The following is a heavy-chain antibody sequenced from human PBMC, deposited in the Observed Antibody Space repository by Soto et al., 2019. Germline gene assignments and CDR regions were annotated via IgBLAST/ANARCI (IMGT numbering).Heavy chain of an antibody. V-gene: IGHV3-23*01. CDR3: AKEQWVATVNCGMDV. CDR2: ISGSGDTT. CDR1: GFTFGNYA. Sequence: EVQLLESGGGLVQPGGSLRLSCAASGFTFGNYAMSWVRQAPGVGLEWVSVISGSGDTTRYADSVKGRFTISRDNSKNTLYLQMNSLRVEDTAVYYCAKEQWVATVNCGMDVWGQGTTVTVSS. J-gene: IGHJ6*02. D-gene: IGHD6-19*01.